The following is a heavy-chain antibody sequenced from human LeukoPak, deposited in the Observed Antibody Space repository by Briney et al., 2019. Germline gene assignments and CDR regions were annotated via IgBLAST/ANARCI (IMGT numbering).Heavy chain of an antibody. V-gene: IGHV4-34*01. CDR2: INHSGST. Sequence: SETLSLTCAVYGGSFSGYYWSWIRQPPGKGLEWIGEINHSGSTNYNPSLKGRVTISVDTSKNQFSLKLSSVTAADTAVYYCARGYDSSAYYPFNYWGQGTLVTVSS. J-gene: IGHJ4*02. CDR1: GGSFSGYY. D-gene: IGHD3-22*01. CDR3: ARGYDSSAYYPFNY.